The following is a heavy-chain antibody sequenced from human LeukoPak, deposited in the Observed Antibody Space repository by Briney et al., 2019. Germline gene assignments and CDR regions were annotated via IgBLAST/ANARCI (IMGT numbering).Heavy chain of an antibody. V-gene: IGHV3-20*04. CDR3: AREAGGYCSGGSCSRREAFDI. Sequence: GGSLRLSCAASGFTFDDYGMSWVRQAPGKGLEWVSGINWNGGSTGYADSVKGRSTISRDNAKNSLYLQMNSLRAEDTALYYCAREAGGYCSGGSCSRREAFDIWGQGTMVTVSS. CDR1: GFTFDDYG. CDR2: INWNGGST. D-gene: IGHD2-15*01. J-gene: IGHJ3*02.